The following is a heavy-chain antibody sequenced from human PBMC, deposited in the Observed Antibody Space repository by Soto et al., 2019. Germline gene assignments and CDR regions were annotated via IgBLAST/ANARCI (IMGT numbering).Heavy chain of an antibody. D-gene: IGHD2-2*01. CDR1: GGIFMNFD. CDR3: AINAERNAPKFDF. V-gene: IGHV1-69*01. Sequence: QVQLVQSGSEVKRPGSSVKVSCKTSGGIFMNFDIGWVRQSPGQGLEWMGEIIPLFNATNYAQKFRGRVTVTADESTRTAYMELTRLTYDDTAVYYCAINAERNAPKFDFWGQRTLVTVSS. CDR2: IIPLFNAT. J-gene: IGHJ4*02.